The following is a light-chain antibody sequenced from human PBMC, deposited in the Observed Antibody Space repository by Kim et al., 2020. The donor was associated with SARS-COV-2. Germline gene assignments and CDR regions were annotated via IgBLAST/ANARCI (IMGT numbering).Light chain of an antibody. CDR1: QGISTS. CDR3: QQLNSYPRT. Sequence: SASGSDRVTITCRASQGISTSLVWYQQKPGKAPTLLIYAASSLQSGVPSRFSGSGSGTDFALTISSLQPEDFASYYCQQLNSYPRTFGQGTKLEI. V-gene: IGKV1-9*01. CDR2: AAS. J-gene: IGKJ2*01.